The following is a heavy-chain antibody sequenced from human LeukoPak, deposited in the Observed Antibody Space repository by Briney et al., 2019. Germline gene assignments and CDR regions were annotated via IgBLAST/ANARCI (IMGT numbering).Heavy chain of an antibody. CDR1: GFTFSDYY. J-gene: IGHJ6*02. D-gene: IGHD3-22*01. V-gene: IGHV3-11*01. CDR3: TILAGYCYDSSGPHGMDV. Sequence: GGSLRLSCAASGFTFSDYYMSWIRQAPGKGLEWVSYISSSGSTIYYADSVKGRFTISRDNAKNSLYLQMNSLKTEDTAVYYCTILAGYCYDSSGPHGMDVWGQETTVTVSS. CDR2: ISSSGSTI.